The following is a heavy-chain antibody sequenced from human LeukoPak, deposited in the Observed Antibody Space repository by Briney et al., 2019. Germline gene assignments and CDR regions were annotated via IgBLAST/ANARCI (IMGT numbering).Heavy chain of an antibody. V-gene: IGHV1-69*04. J-gene: IGHJ3*02. CDR2: IIPILGIA. CDR3: ARDHGSGAFDI. D-gene: IGHD3-10*01. CDR1: GGTFSSYA. Sequence: ASVKVSCKASGGTFSSYAIGWVRQAPGQGLEWMGRIIPILGIANYAQKFQGRVTITADKSTSTAYMELSSLRSEDTAVYYCARDHGSGAFDIWGQGTMVTVSS.